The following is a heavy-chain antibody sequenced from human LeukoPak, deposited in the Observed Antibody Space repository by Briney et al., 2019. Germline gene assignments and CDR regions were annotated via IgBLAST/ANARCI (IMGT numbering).Heavy chain of an antibody. CDR1: GGTFSSYA. Sequence: GASVKVSCKASGGTFSSYAISWVRQAPGQGLEWMGGIIPIFGTANYAQKFQGRVTITADKSTSTAYMELSSLTSEDTAVYYCAPGLDSGSYAYWGQGTLVTVSS. D-gene: IGHD1-26*01. V-gene: IGHV1-69*06. CDR2: IIPIFGTA. CDR3: APGLDSGSYAY. J-gene: IGHJ4*02.